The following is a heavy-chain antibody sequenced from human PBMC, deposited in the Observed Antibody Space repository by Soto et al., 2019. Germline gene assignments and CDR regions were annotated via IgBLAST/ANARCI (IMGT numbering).Heavy chain of an antibody. V-gene: IGHV1-69*04. CDR1: GGSLSSNS. Sequence: QVQLVQSGPEVKKPGSTVRVACKTSGGSLSSNSLSWVRQAPGQGLEWMGRFIPVVGVVNYAQKFKGRVTISAATVTNTAYMELNSLGSDDTAVYYCARLARSADYWGQGTLVTVSS. CDR3: ARLARSADY. J-gene: IGHJ4*02. CDR2: FIPVVGVV.